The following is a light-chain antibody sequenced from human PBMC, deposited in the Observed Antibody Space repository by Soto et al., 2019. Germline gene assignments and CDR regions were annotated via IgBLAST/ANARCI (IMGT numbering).Light chain of an antibody. CDR2: AAS. J-gene: IGKJ4*01. CDR3: QQSYSTPRT. Sequence: DIQMTQSPSSLSASVGDRVTITCRASQSISNSLNWYQQKPGKAPKLLIYAASSLQSGVPSRFSGSGSGTDFTLTISSLQPEDFATYYCQQSYSTPRTCGGGTKVEIK. CDR1: QSISNS. V-gene: IGKV1-39*01.